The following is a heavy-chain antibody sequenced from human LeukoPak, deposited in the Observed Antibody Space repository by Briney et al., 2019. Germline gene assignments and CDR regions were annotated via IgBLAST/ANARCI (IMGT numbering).Heavy chain of an antibody. CDR1: GGSISSRSYY. V-gene: IGHV4-39*01. J-gene: IGHJ4*02. CDR3: ARRRDQEDYFDY. Sequence: PSETLSLTCTVSGGSISSRSYYWAWLRQPPGKELEWIGTVYYSGTTYYNPSLKSRVTISIDSSKNQFSLKVRSVTAADTAVYSCARRRDQEDYFDYWGQGTLVTVSS. CDR2: VYYSGTT.